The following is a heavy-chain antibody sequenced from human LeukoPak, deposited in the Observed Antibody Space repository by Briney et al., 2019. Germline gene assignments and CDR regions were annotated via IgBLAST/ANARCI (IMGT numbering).Heavy chain of an antibody. D-gene: IGHD6-13*01. V-gene: IGHV3-11*01. J-gene: IGHJ4*02. CDR1: GFTFSDYY. CDR2: ISSSGSTI. Sequence: GGSLRLSCAASGFTFSDYYMSWIRQAPGKGLEWVSYISSSGSTIYYADSVKGRFTISRDNSKNTLYLQMNSLRAEDTAVYYCAKDASGIAAAGTAHWGQGTLVTVSS. CDR3: AKDASGIAAAGTAH.